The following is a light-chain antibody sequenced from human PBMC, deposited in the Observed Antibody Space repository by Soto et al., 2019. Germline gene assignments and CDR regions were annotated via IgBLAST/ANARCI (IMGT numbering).Light chain of an antibody. CDR1: SSDVGGYNY. J-gene: IGLJ3*02. V-gene: IGLV2-14*01. Sequence: QSVLTQPASVSGSPGQSITISCTGTSSDVGGYNYVSWYQQHPGKAPKVMISEVSNRSSGVSNRFSGSKSGNTASLTNSGLQAEDEADYYCRSYPTTSTLVFGGGTKVTVL. CDR3: RSYPTTSTLV. CDR2: EVS.